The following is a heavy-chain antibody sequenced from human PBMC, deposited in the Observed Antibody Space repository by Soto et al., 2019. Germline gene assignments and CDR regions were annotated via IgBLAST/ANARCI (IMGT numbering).Heavy chain of an antibody. J-gene: IGHJ6*02. D-gene: IGHD6-19*01. CDR1: GDSVSSNSAA. CDR2: TYYRSKWYN. V-gene: IGHV6-1*01. CDR3: ARDRFAGYSSGWYVSDYYYGMDV. Sequence: PSQTLSLTCAISGDSVSSNSAAWNWVRQSPSRGLEWLGRTYYRSKWYNDYAVSVKSRITINPDTSKNQFSLQLNSVTPEDTAVYYCARDRFAGYSSGWYVSDYYYGMDVWGQGTTVTVSS.